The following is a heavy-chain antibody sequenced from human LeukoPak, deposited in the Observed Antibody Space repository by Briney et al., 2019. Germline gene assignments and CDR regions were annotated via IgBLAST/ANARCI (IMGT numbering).Heavy chain of an antibody. V-gene: IGHV4-30-4*01. CDR2: IYYSGST. Sequence: SQTLSLTCTVSGGSISSGDYCWSWIRQPPGKGLEWIGYIYYSGSTYYNPSLKSRVTISVDTSKNQFSLKLSSVTAADTAVYYCARAGVELVAATSFDYRGQGTLVTVSS. J-gene: IGHJ4*02. D-gene: IGHD2-15*01. CDR1: GGSISSGDYC. CDR3: ARAGVELVAATSFDY.